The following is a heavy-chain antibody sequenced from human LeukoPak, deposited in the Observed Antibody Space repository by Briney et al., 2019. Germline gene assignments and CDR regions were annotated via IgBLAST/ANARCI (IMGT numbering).Heavy chain of an antibody. Sequence: SETLSLTCTVSGGSISSSSYYWGWIRQPPGKGLEWIGNIYYSGSTKYNPSLKSRVTISVDTSKNQFSLKLSSVTAADTAVYYCARDGYSGNDGLWGQGTLVTVSS. D-gene: IGHD5-12*01. CDR1: GGSISSSSYY. CDR2: IYYSGST. CDR3: ARDGYSGNDGL. J-gene: IGHJ4*02. V-gene: IGHV4-39*07.